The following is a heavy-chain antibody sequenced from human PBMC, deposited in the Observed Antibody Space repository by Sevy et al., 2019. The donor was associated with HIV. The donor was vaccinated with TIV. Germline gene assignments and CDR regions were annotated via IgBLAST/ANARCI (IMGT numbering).Heavy chain of an antibody. CDR1: GFTFSSYA. V-gene: IGHV3-23*01. CDR2: IGGSADDT. J-gene: IGHJ4*02. D-gene: IGHD3-10*01. CDR3: AKEVSKHSYFDY. Sequence: GGSLRLSCITSGFTFSSYAMSWVRQTPGKGLEWVSAIGGSADDTYYADSVKGRFTISRDNSKNTVYLQMNGLRAEDTAVYYCAKEVSKHSYFDYWGQGTLVTVSS.